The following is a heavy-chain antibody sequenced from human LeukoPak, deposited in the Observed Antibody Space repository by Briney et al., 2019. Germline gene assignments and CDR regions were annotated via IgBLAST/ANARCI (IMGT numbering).Heavy chain of an antibody. CDR3: AKPHFDS. V-gene: IGHV3-30*02. CDR2: IRYDGSNK. Sequence: GGSLRLSCAASGFTFSSYGMHWVRQAPGKGLEWVAFIRYDGSNKYYADSAKGRFTISRDNSRTTLYLQMNSLRAEDTAVYYCAKPHFDSWGQGALVTVSS. J-gene: IGHJ4*02. CDR1: GFTFSSYG.